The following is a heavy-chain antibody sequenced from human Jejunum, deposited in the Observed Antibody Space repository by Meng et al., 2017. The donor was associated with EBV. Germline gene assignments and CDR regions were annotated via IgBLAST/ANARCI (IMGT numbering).Heavy chain of an antibody. V-gene: IGHV3-74*01. CDR1: GFTFSAYW. CDR2: VNTDGSTT. Sequence: EVHLVDSXXDLVQPGGSLRLSCAASGFTFSAYWMHWVRQGAGEGLVWVSSVNTDGSTTNYADSVKGRFTISRDNAKNTLYLQMHSLRADDTAVYYCARDDHGGTIDYWGQGTLVTVSS. J-gene: IGHJ4*02. D-gene: IGHD1-1*01. CDR3: ARDDHGGTIDY.